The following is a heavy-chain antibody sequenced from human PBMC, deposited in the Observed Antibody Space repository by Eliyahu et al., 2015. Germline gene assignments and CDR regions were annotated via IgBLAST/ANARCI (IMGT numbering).Heavy chain of an antibody. Sequence: EVQLVESGXGXVQXGGSLRLSCAXSGFXFSSYDMHWVRQATGKGLEWVSAIGTAGDPYYPGSVKGRFTISXENAKNSLYLQMNSLRAGDTAVYYCARSSAAGGWNAFDIWGQGTMVTVSS. V-gene: IGHV3-13*05. CDR3: ARSSAAGGWNAFDI. CDR1: GFXFSSYD. J-gene: IGHJ3*02. D-gene: IGHD6-13*01. CDR2: IGTAGDP.